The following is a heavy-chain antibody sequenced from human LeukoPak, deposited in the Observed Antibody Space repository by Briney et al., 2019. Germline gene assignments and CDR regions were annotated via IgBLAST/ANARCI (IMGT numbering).Heavy chain of an antibody. CDR1: GFSFSSYS. Sequence: PGGSLRLSCVDSGFSFSSYSMNWVRQAPGKGLEWVSYISTTSSIIYYTDSVKGRFIISRDNAKNSLYLQMNSLRAEDTAVYYCARDKGSNYYETSGYFDWGQGTLVIVSS. J-gene: IGHJ4*02. V-gene: IGHV3-48*01. CDR3: ARDKGSNYYETSGYFD. CDR2: ISTTSSII. D-gene: IGHD3-22*01.